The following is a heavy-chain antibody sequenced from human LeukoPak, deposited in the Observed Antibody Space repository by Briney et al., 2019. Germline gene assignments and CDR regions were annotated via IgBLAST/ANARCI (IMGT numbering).Heavy chain of an antibody. V-gene: IGHV1-69*04. CDR3: AIYYCDSSGYYSAFDY. CDR2: IIPILGIA. CDR1: GGTFSSYA. Sequence: GASVKVSCKASGGTFSSYAISWVRQAPGQGLEWMGRIIPILGIANYAQKFQGRVTITADKSTSTAYMELSSLRSEDTAVYYCAIYYCDSSGYYSAFDYWGQGTLVTVSS. D-gene: IGHD3-22*01. J-gene: IGHJ4*02.